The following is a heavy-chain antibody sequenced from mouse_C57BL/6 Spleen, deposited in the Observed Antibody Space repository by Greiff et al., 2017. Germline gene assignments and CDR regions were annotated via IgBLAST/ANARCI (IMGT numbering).Heavy chain of an antibody. V-gene: IGHV1-42*01. CDR2: INPSTGGT. D-gene: IGHD2-3*01. CDR1: GYTFTGYY. CDR3: ARSYDGYVDY. Sequence: VQLQQSGPELVKPGASVKISCKASGYTFTGYYMNWVKQSPEKSLEWIGEINPSTGGTTYNQKFKAKATLTVDKSSSTASMQLKSLTSEDSAVYYCARSYDGYVDYWGQGTTLTVSS. J-gene: IGHJ2*01.